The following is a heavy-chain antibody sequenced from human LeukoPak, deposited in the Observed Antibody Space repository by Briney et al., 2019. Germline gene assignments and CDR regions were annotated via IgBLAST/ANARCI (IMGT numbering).Heavy chain of an antibody. CDR1: GFTFSSYS. V-gene: IGHV3-21*01. Sequence: GSLRLSCAASGFTFSSYSMNWVRQAPGKGLEWVSSISSSSSYIYYADSVKGRFTISRDNAKNSLYLQMNSLRAEDTAVYYCARPHEGYYDSSGYYYAFDYWGQGTLVTVSS. D-gene: IGHD3-22*01. CDR3: ARPHEGYYDSSGYYYAFDY. CDR2: ISSSSSYI. J-gene: IGHJ4*02.